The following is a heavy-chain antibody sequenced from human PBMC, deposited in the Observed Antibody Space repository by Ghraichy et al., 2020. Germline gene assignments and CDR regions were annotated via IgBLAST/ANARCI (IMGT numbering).Heavy chain of an antibody. V-gene: IGHV3-48*03. CDR3: AREGPGGMIDY. Sequence: GGSLRLSCAASGYSFSRYEMNWVRQAPGKGPEWVAYISSIGNTIYYADSVKGRFTISRDNAKNSLYLQMNSLRAEDTAVYYCAREGPGGMIDYWGQGTLVTVSS. CDR2: ISSIGNTI. CDR1: GYSFSRYE. D-gene: IGHD3-10*01. J-gene: IGHJ4*02.